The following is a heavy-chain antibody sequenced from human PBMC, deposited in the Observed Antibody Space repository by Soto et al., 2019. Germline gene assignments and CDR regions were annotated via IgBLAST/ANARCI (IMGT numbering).Heavy chain of an antibody. Sequence: SETLSLTCAVYGGSFSGYYWSWIRQPPGKGLEWIGEINHSGSTNYNPSLKSRVTISVDTSKNQFSLKLSSVTAADTAVYYCVTLRGLGEVSPYFDSWGQGLMVTVS. CDR3: VTLRGLGEVSPYFDS. CDR2: INHSGST. D-gene: IGHD3-10*01. V-gene: IGHV4-34*01. J-gene: IGHJ4*02. CDR1: GGSFSGYY.